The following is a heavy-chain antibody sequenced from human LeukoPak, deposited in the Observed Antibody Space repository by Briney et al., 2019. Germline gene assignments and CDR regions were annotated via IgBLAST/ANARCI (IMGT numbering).Heavy chain of an antibody. D-gene: IGHD3-10*01. CDR1: GFTFSTYN. J-gene: IGHJ4*02. V-gene: IGHV3-21*04. CDR3: AKGGWTYYYGSGTGLGRGYFDY. Sequence: GGSLRLSCSASGFTFSTYNMNWVRQAPGKGLEWVSSISSSSSYIYYADSVKGRFTISRDNAKNSLYLQMNSLRAEDMALYYCAKGGWTYYYGSGTGLGRGYFDYWGQGTLVTVSS. CDR2: ISSSSSYI.